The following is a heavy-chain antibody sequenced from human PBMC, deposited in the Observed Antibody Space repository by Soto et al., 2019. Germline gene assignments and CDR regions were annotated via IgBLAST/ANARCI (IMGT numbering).Heavy chain of an antibody. CDR2: ISASTRNT. CDR1: GYTFSDYA. CDR3: VRCYCSVGSCYACWHFDL. J-gene: IGHJ2*01. V-gene: IGHV1-18*01. D-gene: IGHD2-15*01. Sequence: QVPLVQSGGEVKKPGASVEVSCQASGYTFSDYAISWVRQAPGQGLEWMGWISASTRNTDQAQNFQGRVIMTLDTSTNTAYMELRSLRSDDTAVYYCVRCYCSVGSCYACWHFDLWGRGTLVTVSS.